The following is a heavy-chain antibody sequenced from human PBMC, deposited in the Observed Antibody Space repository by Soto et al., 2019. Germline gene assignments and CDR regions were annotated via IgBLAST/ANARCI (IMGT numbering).Heavy chain of an antibody. V-gene: IGHV1-3*01. D-gene: IGHD6-13*01. CDR2: INAGNGNT. CDR1: GYTFTGYY. J-gene: IGHJ4*02. CDR3: ARPHFSSSYYFDY. Sequence: GASVKVSCKASGYTFTGYYMHWVRQAPGQRLEWMGWINAGNGNTKYSQKFQGRVTITRDTSASTAYMELSSLRSEDTAAYYCARPHFSSSYYFDYWGQGTLVTVSS.